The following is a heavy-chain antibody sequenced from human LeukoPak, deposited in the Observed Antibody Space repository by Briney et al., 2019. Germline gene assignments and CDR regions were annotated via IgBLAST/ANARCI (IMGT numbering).Heavy chain of an antibody. J-gene: IGHJ6*02. CDR2: IYYSGST. Sequence: SQTLSLTCTVSGGSISSGDYYWSWIRQPPGTGLEWIGYIYYSGSTYYNPSLKSRVTISVDTFKNQFSLKLNSVTAADTAVYYCARVNRYYYYYGMDVWGQGTTVTVSS. D-gene: IGHD1-14*01. CDR1: GGSISSGDYY. V-gene: IGHV4-30-4*01. CDR3: ARVNRYYYYYGMDV.